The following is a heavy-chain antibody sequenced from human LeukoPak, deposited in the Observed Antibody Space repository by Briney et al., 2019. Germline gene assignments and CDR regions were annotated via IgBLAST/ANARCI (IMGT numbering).Heavy chain of an antibody. Sequence: GRSLRLSCAASGSTFSSYVMDWVRQAPGKGLEWVAVISYDGSNKYYADSVKGRFTISRDNSKNTLYLQINSLSDEDTAVYYCARGQDCSGGSCFSVGFYYMDVWGKGTTVTVSS. J-gene: IGHJ6*03. V-gene: IGHV3-30*03. CDR1: GSTFSSYV. CDR3: ARGQDCSGGSCFSVGFYYMDV. D-gene: IGHD2-15*01. CDR2: ISYDGSNK.